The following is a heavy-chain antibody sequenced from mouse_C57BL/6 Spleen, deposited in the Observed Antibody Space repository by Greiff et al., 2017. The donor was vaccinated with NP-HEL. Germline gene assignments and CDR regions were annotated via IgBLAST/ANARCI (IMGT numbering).Heavy chain of an antibody. CDR3: ARWGMYYGSSPAWFAY. CDR2: IYPGDGDT. D-gene: IGHD1-1*01. J-gene: IGHJ3*01. Sequence: QVQLQQSGAELVKPGASVKISCKASGYAFSSYWMNWVKQRPGKGLEWIGQIYPGDGDTNYNGKFKGKATLTADKSSSTAYMQLSSLTSEDSAVYFCARWGMYYGSSPAWFAYWGQGTLVTVSA. CDR1: GYAFSSYW. V-gene: IGHV1-80*01.